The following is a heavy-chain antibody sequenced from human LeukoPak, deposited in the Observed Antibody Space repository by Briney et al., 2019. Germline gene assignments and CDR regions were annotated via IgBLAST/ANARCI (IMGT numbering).Heavy chain of an antibody. CDR1: GGTFSSYA. V-gene: IGHV1-69*01. Sequence: GSSVKVSCKASGGTFSSYAISWVRQAPGQGLEWMGGIIPIFGTANYAQRFQGIVTITADESTSTAYMELSSLRSEDTAVYYCARVGDDSSGYYFDYWGQGTLVTVSS. CDR2: IIPIFGTA. D-gene: IGHD3-22*01. CDR3: ARVGDDSSGYYFDY. J-gene: IGHJ4*02.